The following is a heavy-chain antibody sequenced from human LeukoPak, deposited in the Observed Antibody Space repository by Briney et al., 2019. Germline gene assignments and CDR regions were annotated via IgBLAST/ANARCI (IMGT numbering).Heavy chain of an antibody. Sequence: PSETLSLTCTVSGGSISSHYWSWIRQPPGKGLEWIGYIYYSGSTNYNPSLKSRVTISVDTSKNQFSLKLSSVTAADTAVYYCARERYYYGMDVWGQGTTVTVSS. CDR1: GGSISSHY. CDR3: ARERYYYGMDV. J-gene: IGHJ6*02. V-gene: IGHV4-59*11. CDR2: IYYSGST.